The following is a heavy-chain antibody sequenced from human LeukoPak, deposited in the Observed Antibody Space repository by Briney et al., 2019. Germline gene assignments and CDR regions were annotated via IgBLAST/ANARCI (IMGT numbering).Heavy chain of an antibody. J-gene: IGHJ5*02. Sequence: SEILSLTCTVSGGSISSYYWSWIRQPAGKGLEWIGRIYTSGSTNYNPPLKSRVTMSVDTSKNQFSLKLSSVTAADTAVYYCARDPSEYSSGWYSGNWFDPWGQGTLVTVSS. CDR2: IYTSGST. D-gene: IGHD6-19*01. CDR1: GGSISSYY. V-gene: IGHV4-4*07. CDR3: ARDPSEYSSGWYSGNWFDP.